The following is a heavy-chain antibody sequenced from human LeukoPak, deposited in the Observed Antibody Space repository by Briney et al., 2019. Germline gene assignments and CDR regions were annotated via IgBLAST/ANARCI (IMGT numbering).Heavy chain of an antibody. J-gene: IGHJ4*02. V-gene: IGHV3-74*01. CDR1: GFTFSSYW. D-gene: IGHD3-3*01. CDR2: TNRDGSST. Sequence: GGSLRLSCAASGFTFSSYWMHWVRHAPGKGPGWVARTNRDGSSTAYADSVKGRFTISKDNAKNTLYLIMISLRAEDTAVYYCARDSVEWYIFDYWGQGTLVTVSS. CDR3: ARDSVEWYIFDY.